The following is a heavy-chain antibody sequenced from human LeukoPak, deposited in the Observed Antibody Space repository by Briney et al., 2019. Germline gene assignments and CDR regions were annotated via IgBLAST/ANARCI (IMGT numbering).Heavy chain of an antibody. CDR2: INRGGSRT. Sequence: GGSLRLSCAASGFTFSNHWMHWVRQAPGKGLMWVSRINRGGSRTDYADSVRGRFTISRDDAKNTLYLQLNSLRAEDTAVYFCARGGSDTAMAHDYWGQGTLVTVSS. J-gene: IGHJ4*02. V-gene: IGHV3-74*01. CDR3: ARGGSDTAMAHDY. CDR1: GFTFSNHW. D-gene: IGHD5-18*01.